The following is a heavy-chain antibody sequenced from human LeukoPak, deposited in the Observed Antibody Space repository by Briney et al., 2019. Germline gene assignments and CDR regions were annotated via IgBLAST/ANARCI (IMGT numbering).Heavy chain of an antibody. CDR3: ARTYCSGGSCCDNFDY. J-gene: IGHJ4*02. CDR1: GYTFTGYY. Sequence: ASVKVSCKASGYTFTGYYMHWVRQAPGQGLEWMGWINPNSGGTNYAQKFQGRVTMTRDTSISTAYMELSRLRSDDTAVYYCARTYCSGGSCCDNFDYWGQGTLVTVSS. CDR2: INPNSGGT. V-gene: IGHV1-2*02. D-gene: IGHD2-15*01.